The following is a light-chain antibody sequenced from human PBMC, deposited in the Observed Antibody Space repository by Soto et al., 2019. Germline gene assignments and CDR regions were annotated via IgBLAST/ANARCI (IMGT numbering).Light chain of an antibody. CDR2: YDS. J-gene: IGLJ3*02. Sequence: SYELTQPPSVSVAPGKTARITWGGNNIGSDTVHWYQQKPGQAPVLVIFYDSDRPSGIPERFSGSNSGNTATLTISRVEAGDEADYYCQVWDSSNDHPVFGGGTKVTVL. V-gene: IGLV3-21*04. CDR1: NIGSDT. CDR3: QVWDSSNDHPV.